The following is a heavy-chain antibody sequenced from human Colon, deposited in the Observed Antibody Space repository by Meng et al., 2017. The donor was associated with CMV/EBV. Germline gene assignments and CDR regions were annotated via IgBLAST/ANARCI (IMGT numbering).Heavy chain of an antibody. Sequence: GGSLRLSCAASGFTFSTFPMHWVRQTPGKGLEWVAFISFDENDEYYSDSVKGRFTISRDNSKNTLNLQMNSLRTEDTAMYYCARALTHDYSFFDYGGQGTLVTVSS. CDR1: GFTFSTFP. CDR2: ISFDENDE. CDR3: ARALTHDYSFFDY. V-gene: IGHV3-30*04. D-gene: IGHD4-11*01. J-gene: IGHJ4*02.